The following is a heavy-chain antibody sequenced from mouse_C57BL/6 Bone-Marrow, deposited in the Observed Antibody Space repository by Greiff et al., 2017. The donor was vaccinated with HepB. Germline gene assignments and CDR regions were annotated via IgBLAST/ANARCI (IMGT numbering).Heavy chain of an antibody. CDR1: GYTFTDYY. CDR2: INPYNGGT. Sequence: DVKLQESGPVLVKPGASVKMSCKASGYTFTDYYMNWVKQSHGKSLEWIGVINPYNGGTSYDQKFKGKATLTVDKSSSTAYMELNSLTSEDSAVYYCATTGTGWFAYWGQGTLVTVSA. J-gene: IGHJ3*01. V-gene: IGHV1-19*01. D-gene: IGHD4-1*02. CDR3: ATTGTGWFAY.